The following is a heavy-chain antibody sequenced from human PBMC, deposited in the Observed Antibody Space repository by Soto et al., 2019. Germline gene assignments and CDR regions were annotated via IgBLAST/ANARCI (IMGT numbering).Heavy chain of an antibody. J-gene: IGHJ5*02. V-gene: IGHV1-69*12. CDR3: ASDSASGYYGDNGFDP. CDR1: GGTFSSYA. CDR2: IILIFGTA. Sequence: QVQMVPSGAEVTKPGSSVKVSCKASGGTFSSYAISWVRQAPGQGLEWMGGIILIFGTANDAQKFQGRVTITADESTSTAYMDPTSPRSKDTAVYYCASDSASGYYGDNGFDPWGQGTLVTVSS. D-gene: IGHD3-3*01.